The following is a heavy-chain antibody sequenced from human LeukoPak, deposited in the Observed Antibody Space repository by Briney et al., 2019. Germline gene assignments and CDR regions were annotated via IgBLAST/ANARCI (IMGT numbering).Heavy chain of an antibody. CDR1: GFTVSSNY. CDR3: ARQAVAGIPDY. Sequence: GGSLRLSCAASGFTVSSNYMSWVRQAPGKGLEWVSVIYSGGSTYYADSVKGRFTISRDNSKNTLYLQMNSLRAEDTAAYYCARQAVAGIPDYWGQGTLVTVSS. J-gene: IGHJ4*02. V-gene: IGHV3-53*01. CDR2: IYSGGST. D-gene: IGHD6-19*01.